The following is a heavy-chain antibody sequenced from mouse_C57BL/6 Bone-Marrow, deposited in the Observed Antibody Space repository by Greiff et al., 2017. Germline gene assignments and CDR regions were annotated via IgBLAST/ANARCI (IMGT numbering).Heavy chain of an antibody. CDR1: GFTFSDYG. Sequence: EVMLVESGGGLVQPGWSLTLSCAASGFTFSDYGMAWVRQAPRKGPEWVAFISNLAYSIYYADTVTGRFTISRENAKNTLYLEMSSLRSEDTAMYYCARQDYAMDYWGQGTSVTVSS. J-gene: IGHJ4*01. CDR2: ISNLAYSI. V-gene: IGHV5-15*01. CDR3: ARQDYAMDY.